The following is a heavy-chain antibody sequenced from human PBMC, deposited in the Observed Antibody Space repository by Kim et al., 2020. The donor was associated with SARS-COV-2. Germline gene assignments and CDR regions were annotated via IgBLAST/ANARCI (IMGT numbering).Heavy chain of an antibody. CDR2: INAGTANT. CDR3: ARGGGTLQFLAWVLGYFDF. CDR1: GYSFTTYA. V-gene: IGHV1-3*01. Sequence: ASVKVSCKTSGYSFTTYALHWVRQAPGQRLEWMGWINAGTANTEYSQKFQGRITITRDTSASTAYMELSSLRSEDTAVYYCARGGGTLQFLAWVLGYFDFWGPGTLVTVSS. D-gene: IGHD3-3*01. J-gene: IGHJ4*02.